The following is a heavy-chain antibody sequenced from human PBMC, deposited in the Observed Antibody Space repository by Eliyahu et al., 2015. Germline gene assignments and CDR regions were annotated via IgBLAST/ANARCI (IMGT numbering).Heavy chain of an antibody. CDR2: IYYSGST. CDR1: GGSISSYY. D-gene: IGHD2-2*01. Sequence: QVQLQESGPGLVKPSETLSLTCTVSGGSISSYYXSWIRQPPGKGLEWIGYIYYSGSTNYNPSLKSRVTISVDTSKNQFSLKLSSVTAADTAVYYCARARSYCSSTSCYGGHFDYWGQGTLVTVSS. V-gene: IGHV4-59*01. J-gene: IGHJ4*02. CDR3: ARARSYCSSTSCYGGHFDY.